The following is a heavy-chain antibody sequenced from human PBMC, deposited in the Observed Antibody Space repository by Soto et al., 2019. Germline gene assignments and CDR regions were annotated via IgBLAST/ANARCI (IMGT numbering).Heavy chain of an antibody. CDR3: ARLQNDFWSGYYMDV. CDR1: GGSISSSSYY. J-gene: IGHJ6*03. Sequence: QLQLQESGPGLVKPSETLSLTCTVSGGSISSSSYYWGWIRQPPGKGLEWIGSIYYSGSTYYNPSLKSRVTISVDTSKNQFSLKLSSVTAADTAVYYCARLQNDFWSGYYMDVWGKGTKVTV. D-gene: IGHD3-3*01. V-gene: IGHV4-39*01. CDR2: IYYSGST.